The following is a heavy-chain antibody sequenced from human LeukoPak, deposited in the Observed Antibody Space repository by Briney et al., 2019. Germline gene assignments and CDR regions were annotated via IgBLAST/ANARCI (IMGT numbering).Heavy chain of an antibody. CDR2: IGASGSTR. D-gene: IGHD6-19*01. V-gene: IGHV3-11*04. J-gene: IGHJ6*02. CDR3: ARDRRGWYSNYYYYGMDV. Sequence: PGGSLRLSCAASGFTFRKHYMSWIRQAPGRGPEWVAYIGASGSTRYYRDSVNGRFTISRDNAKNSLYLQMNSLRAEDTAVYYCARDRRGWYSNYYYYGMDVWGQGTTVTVSS. CDR1: GFTFRKHY.